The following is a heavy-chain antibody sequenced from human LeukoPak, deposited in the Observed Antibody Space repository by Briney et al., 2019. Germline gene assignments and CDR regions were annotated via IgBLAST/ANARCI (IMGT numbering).Heavy chain of an antibody. V-gene: IGHV3-23*01. CDR1: GFTFSSYA. D-gene: IGHD5-12*01. J-gene: IGHJ4*02. Sequence: GGSLRLSCAASGFTFSSYAMSWVRQAPGKGLEWVSYISSSGGSTYYADSVKGRFTISRDNSKNSLYLQMNSLRAEDTAVYYCASASGFFDYWGQGTLVTVSS. CDR3: ASASGFFDY. CDR2: ISSSGGST.